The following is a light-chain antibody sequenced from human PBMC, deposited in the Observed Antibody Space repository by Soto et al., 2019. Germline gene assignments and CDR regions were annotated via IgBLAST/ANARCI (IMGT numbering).Light chain of an antibody. CDR2: DAS. V-gene: IGKV1-39*01. Sequence: DIPMTQSPSSLSASVGDRVTITCRSSRRINNYLNWYQQKPGKAPRLLIYDASTLQSGVPSRFSGSGSVTDFTLTISSLQPEDFATYYCQQSYNTLAFGGGTKVEI. J-gene: IGKJ4*01. CDR3: QQSYNTLA. CDR1: RRINNY.